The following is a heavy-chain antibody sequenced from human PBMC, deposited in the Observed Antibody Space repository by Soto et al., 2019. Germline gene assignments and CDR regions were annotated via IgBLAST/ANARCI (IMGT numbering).Heavy chain of an antibody. CDR3: ARELSLSSSWGDY. V-gene: IGHV3-33*01. CDR1: GFTFSSYG. Sequence: QVQLVESGGGVVQPGRSLRLSCAASGFTFSSYGMHWVRQAPGKGLEWVAVIWYDGSNKYYADSVKGRFTISRDNSKNTLYPQMISLRSEDAAVYYCARELSLSSSWGDYWGQGTLVTVSS. D-gene: IGHD6-13*01. CDR2: IWYDGSNK. J-gene: IGHJ4*02.